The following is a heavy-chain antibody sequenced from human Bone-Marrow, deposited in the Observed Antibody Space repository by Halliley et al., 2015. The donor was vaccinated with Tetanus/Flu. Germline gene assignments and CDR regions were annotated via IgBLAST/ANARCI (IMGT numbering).Heavy chain of an antibody. D-gene: IGHD3-10*01. CDR3: ARDRGYGSGSYYFDN. V-gene: IGHV4-30-4*01. CDR2: IYYSGTT. J-gene: IGHJ4*02. CDR1: GGSISSGGSY. Sequence: TLSLTCAVSGGSISSGGSYWSWIRQPPGKGLEWIGYIYYSGTTYYNPSLKSRVTISVDTSKNQFSLKLSSVTAADTAVYYCARDRGYGSGSYYFDNWGQGTLVTVSS.